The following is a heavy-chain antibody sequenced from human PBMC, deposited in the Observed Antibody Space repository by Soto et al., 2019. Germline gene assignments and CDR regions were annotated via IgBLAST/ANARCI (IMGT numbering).Heavy chain of an antibody. D-gene: IGHD2-21*02. CDR2: ISSSSSYI. J-gene: IGHJ4*02. CDR1: GFTFSSYS. CDR3: ASRRVVVTAIDDDY. V-gene: IGHV3-21*01. Sequence: EVQLVESGGGLVKPGGSLRLSCAASGFTFSSYSMNWVRPAPGKGLEWVSSISSSSSYIYYADSVKGRFTFSRDNAKHSLYLQMNSLRAEDRAVYYCASRRVVVTAIDDDYWGQGTLVTVYS.